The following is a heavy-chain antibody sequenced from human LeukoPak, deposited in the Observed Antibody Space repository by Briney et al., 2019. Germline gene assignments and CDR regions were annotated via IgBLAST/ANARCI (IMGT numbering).Heavy chain of an antibody. CDR2: ISGSGGST. CDR1: GFTFSSYA. D-gene: IGHD2-2*01. J-gene: IGHJ4*02. CDR3: ARDYCSSTSCLLDY. Sequence: SGGSLRLSCAASGFTFSSYAMSWVRQAPGKGLEWVSAISGSGGSTYYADSVKGRFTISRDNSKNTLYLQMGSLRAEDMAVYYCARDYCSSTSCLLDYWGQGTLVTVSS. V-gene: IGHV3-23*01.